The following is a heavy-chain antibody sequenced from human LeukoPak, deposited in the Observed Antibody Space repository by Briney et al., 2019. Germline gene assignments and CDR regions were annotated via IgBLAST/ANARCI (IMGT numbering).Heavy chain of an antibody. CDR2: IYHSGST. CDR1: GGSIGSSNW. CDR3: ARDGFGAAAAYYYGMDV. Sequence: SGTLSLTCAVSGGSIGSSNWWSWVRQPPGKGLEWIGEIYHSGSTNYNPSLKSRVTISVDKSKNQFSLKLSSVTAADTAVYYCARDGFGAAAAYYYGMDVWGNGTTVTVSS. V-gene: IGHV4-4*02. J-gene: IGHJ6*04. D-gene: IGHD6-25*01.